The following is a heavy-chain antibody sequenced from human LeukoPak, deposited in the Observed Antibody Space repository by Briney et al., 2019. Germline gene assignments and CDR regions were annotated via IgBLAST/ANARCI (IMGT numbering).Heavy chain of an antibody. CDR1: GFTFSSYW. D-gene: IGHD3-22*01. V-gene: IGHV3-74*01. Sequence: SGGSLRLSCAASGFTFSSYWMHWVRQAPGKGLVWVSRINSDGSSTSYADSVKGRFTISRDNAKNTLYLQMNSLRAEDTAVYYCARDTRYYYDSSGSDYWGQGTLVTVSS. CDR2: INSDGSST. CDR3: ARDTRYYYDSSGSDY. J-gene: IGHJ4*02.